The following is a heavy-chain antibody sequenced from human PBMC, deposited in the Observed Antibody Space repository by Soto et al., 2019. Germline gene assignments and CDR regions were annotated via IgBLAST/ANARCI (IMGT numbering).Heavy chain of an antibody. Sequence: QVQLVESGGGVVQPGRSMRLSCAASGFTFSSYGMHWVRQAPGKGLEWVAVISYDGSNKYYADSVKGRFTISRDNSKNTLYLQMNSLRAEDTAVYYCAKDAAAAAGPGENYYYYGMDVWGQGTTVTVSS. J-gene: IGHJ6*02. V-gene: IGHV3-30*18. D-gene: IGHD6-13*01. CDR2: ISYDGSNK. CDR1: GFTFSSYG. CDR3: AKDAAAAAGPGENYYYYGMDV.